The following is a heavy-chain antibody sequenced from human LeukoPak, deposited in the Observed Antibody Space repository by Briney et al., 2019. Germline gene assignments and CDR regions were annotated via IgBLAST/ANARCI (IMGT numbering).Heavy chain of an antibody. CDR3: ARGSYGWFDP. V-gene: IGHV4-39*07. Sequence: SETLSLTCTVSGGSISSSSYYWGWIRQPPGKGLEWIGSIYYSGSTYYNPSLKSRVTTSVDTSKNQFSLKLSSVTAADTAVYYCARGSYGWFDPWGRGTLVTVSS. CDR2: IYYSGST. J-gene: IGHJ5*02. CDR1: GGSISSSSYY. D-gene: IGHD1-26*01.